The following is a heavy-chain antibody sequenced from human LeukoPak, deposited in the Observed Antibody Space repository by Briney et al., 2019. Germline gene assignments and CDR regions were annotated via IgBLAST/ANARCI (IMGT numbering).Heavy chain of an antibody. D-gene: IGHD6-13*01. CDR3: ARVKGGSSWYHYYYYYMDV. J-gene: IGHJ6*03. CDR2: INPYSGDT. Sequence: ASVKVSCKASGYTFTGYHIHWVRQAPGQGLEWMGRINPYSGDTNFAQKFQGRVTMTRDTSITTAYMDLSSLTPDDTAVYFCARVKGGSSWYHYYYYYMDVWGKGTTVTVSS. CDR1: GYTFTGYH. V-gene: IGHV1-2*06.